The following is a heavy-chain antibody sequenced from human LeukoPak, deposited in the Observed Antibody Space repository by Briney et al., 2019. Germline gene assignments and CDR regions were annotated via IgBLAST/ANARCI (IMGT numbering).Heavy chain of an antibody. CDR3: ARGLVSPPERVWFGELYY. Sequence: SSETLSLTCAVYGGSFSGYYWSWIRQPPGKGLEWIGEINHSGSTNYNPSLKSRVTISVDTSKNQFSLKLSSVTAADTAVYYCARGLVSPPERVWFGELYYWGQGTLVTVSS. D-gene: IGHD3-10*01. CDR2: INHSGST. CDR1: GGSFSGYY. J-gene: IGHJ4*02. V-gene: IGHV4-34*01.